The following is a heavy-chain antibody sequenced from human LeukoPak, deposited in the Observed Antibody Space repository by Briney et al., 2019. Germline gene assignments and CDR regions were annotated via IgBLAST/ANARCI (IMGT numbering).Heavy chain of an antibody. D-gene: IGHD3-16*01. J-gene: IGHJ4*02. V-gene: IGHV3-21*01. CDR2: ISGSATYK. CDR3: ARGGGAWGEFDY. Sequence: GGSLRLSCAASGFNFKLYSMHWVRQAPGKGLEWVSSISGSATYKYYPDSLKGRFTISRDNAKKSLFLQLDSLRAEDTAVYSCARGGGAWGEFDYWGLGTLVIVSS. CDR1: GFNFKLYS.